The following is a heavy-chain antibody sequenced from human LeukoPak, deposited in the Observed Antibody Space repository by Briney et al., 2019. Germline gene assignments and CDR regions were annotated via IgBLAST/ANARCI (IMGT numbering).Heavy chain of an antibody. CDR2: ISYDGSNK. V-gene: IGHV3-30-3*01. D-gene: IGHD3-10*01. J-gene: IGHJ4*02. CDR1: GFTFSSYA. Sequence: GRSLRLSCAASGFTFSSYAMHWVRQAPGKGLEWVAVISYDGSNKYYADSVKGRFTISRDNSKNTLYLQMNSLRAEDTAVYYCARDCCGEWYYFDYWGQGILVTVSS. CDR3: ARDCCGEWYYFDY.